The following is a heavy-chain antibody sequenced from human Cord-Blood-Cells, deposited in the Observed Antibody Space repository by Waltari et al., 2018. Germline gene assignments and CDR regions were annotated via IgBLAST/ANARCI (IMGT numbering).Heavy chain of an antibody. D-gene: IGHD3-3*01. CDR3: ARGRPTYYDFWSGYYTGRYFDY. CDR1: GGSFSGYY. CDR2: IKHSGST. V-gene: IGHV4-34*01. J-gene: IGHJ4*02. Sequence: QVQLQQWGAGLLKPSETLSLTCAVYGGSFSGYYWSWIRQPPGKGLEWIGEIKHSGSTNYNPSLKSRVTISVDTSKNQFSLKLSSVTAADTAVYYCARGRPTYYDFWSGYYTGRYFDYWGQGTLVTVSS.